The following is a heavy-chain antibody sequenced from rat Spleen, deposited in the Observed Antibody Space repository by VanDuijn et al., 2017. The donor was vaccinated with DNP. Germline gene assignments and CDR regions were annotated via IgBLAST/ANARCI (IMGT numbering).Heavy chain of an antibody. V-gene: IGHV5-27*01. J-gene: IGHJ2*01. Sequence: EVQLVESGGGLVQPGRSLKLYCSASGFTFSSYHMAWARQAPTKGLEWVAIFTTSCVTTFYRDSVMGRFTISRDNAQRTLYLQMDSLTSEDTATYYCTRGSALAPYFDYWGQGVMVIVSS. CDR3: TRGSALAPYFDY. CDR1: GFTFSSYH. D-gene: IGHD3-7*01. CDR2: FTTSCVTT.